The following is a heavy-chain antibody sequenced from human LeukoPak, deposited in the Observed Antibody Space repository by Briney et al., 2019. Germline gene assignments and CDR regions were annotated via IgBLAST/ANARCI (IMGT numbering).Heavy chain of an antibody. D-gene: IGHD3-22*01. J-gene: IGHJ4*02. CDR2: INGDGSST. Sequence: GGSLRLSSAASGFTFSSYWMHWVRQAPGKGLVWVSRINGDGSSTNYADSVKGRLSISRDNAKNTLYLLMNNLRAEDKAVYYCARGGYHYDSSGYYSIDYWGQGTLVTVSS. CDR1: GFTFSSYW. CDR3: ARGGYHYDSSGYYSIDY. V-gene: IGHV3-74*01.